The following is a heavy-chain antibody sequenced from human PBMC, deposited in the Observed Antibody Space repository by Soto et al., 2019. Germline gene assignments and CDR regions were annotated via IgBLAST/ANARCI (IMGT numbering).Heavy chain of an antibody. CDR1: GFTFSSYA. J-gene: IGHJ6*02. V-gene: IGHV3-30-3*01. D-gene: IGHD5-18*01. CDR2: ISYDGSNK. CDR3: ARDHSYGYYGMDV. Sequence: GGSLRLSCAASGFTFSSYAMHWVRQAPGKGLEWVAVISYDGSNKYYADSVKGRFTISRDNSKNTLYLQMNSLRAEDTAVYYCARDHSYGYYGMDVWGQGTTVTVSS.